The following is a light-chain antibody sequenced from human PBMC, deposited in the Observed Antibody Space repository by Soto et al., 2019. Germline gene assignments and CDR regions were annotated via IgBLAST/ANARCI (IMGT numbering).Light chain of an antibody. Sequence: LLPQSPTTLSLSPGKRTTISRRASQSVSSTHFAWYQQKPGQAPRLLIYGASSRATAIPDRFSGSGSGTDFTLSISRLGPEDSAVYYCQQYDTSPQTFCQGTKVDIK. CDR2: GAS. J-gene: IGKJ1*01. CDR1: QSVSSTH. V-gene: IGKV3-20*01. CDR3: QQYDTSPQT.